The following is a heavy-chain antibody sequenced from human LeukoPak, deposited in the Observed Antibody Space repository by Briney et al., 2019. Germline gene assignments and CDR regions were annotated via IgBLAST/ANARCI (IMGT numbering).Heavy chain of an antibody. CDR2: SNPNSGGT. V-gene: IGHV1-2*02. Sequence: ASVTVSCKASGYTFTGYYMHWVRQAPGQGREGMGWSNPNSGGTNNAQKFQGTVTMTRDTSISTAYMEPSRLRSDDTAVYSCARVTRNSRTRSGVPDYWGQGTLVTVSS. J-gene: IGHJ4*02. CDR3: ARVTRNSRTRSGVPDY. D-gene: IGHD6-25*01. CDR1: GYTFTGYY.